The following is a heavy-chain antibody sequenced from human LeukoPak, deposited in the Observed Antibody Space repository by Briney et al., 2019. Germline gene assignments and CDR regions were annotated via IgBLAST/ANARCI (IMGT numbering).Heavy chain of an antibody. CDR2: INHSGST. J-gene: IGHJ5*02. CDR1: GGSFSGYY. Sequence: SETLSLTCAVYGGSFSGYYWSWIRQPPGKGLEWIGEINHSGSTNYNPSLKSRVTISVDTSKSQFSLKLSSVTAADTAVYYCARRGYSYGALSNWFDPWGQGTLVTVSS. V-gene: IGHV4-34*01. D-gene: IGHD5-18*01. CDR3: ARRGYSYGALSNWFDP.